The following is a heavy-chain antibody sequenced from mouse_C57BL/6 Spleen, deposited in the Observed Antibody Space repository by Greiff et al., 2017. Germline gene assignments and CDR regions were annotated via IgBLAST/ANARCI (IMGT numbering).Heavy chain of an antibody. D-gene: IGHD2-2*01. CDR3: ARDRYGCDY. Sequence: EVKVVESGGGLVKPGGSLKLSCAASGFTFSSYAMSWVRQTPEKRLEWVATISDGGSYTYYPDNVKGRFTISRDNAKNNLYLQMSHLKSEDSAMYYCARDRYGCDYWGQGTTLTVSS. CDR1: GFTFSSYA. J-gene: IGHJ2*01. CDR2: ISDGGSYT. V-gene: IGHV5-4*01.